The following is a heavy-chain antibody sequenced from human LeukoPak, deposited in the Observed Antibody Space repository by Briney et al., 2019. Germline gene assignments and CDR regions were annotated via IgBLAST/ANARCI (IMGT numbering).Heavy chain of an antibody. Sequence: PGRSLRLSCVASGFIFSSYGIHWVRQAPGRGLEWVAGIYFDGSIKYYADSVKGRFTISRDNPKNALYLQMSSLRAEDTAVYYCVRGYNWNLGDYWGQGTLVTVSS. V-gene: IGHV3-33*01. J-gene: IGHJ4*02. D-gene: IGHD1-7*01. CDR3: VRGYNWNLGDY. CDR2: IYFDGSIK. CDR1: GFIFSSYG.